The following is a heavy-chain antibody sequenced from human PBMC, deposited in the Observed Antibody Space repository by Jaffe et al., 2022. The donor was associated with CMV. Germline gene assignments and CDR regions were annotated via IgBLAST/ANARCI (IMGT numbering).Heavy chain of an antibody. J-gene: IGHJ4*01. CDR1: GFIFSRYW. V-gene: IGHV3-7*03. Sequence: EVQLVESGGGLVQPGGSLRLSCAASGFIFSRYWMSWARQAPGKGLEWVAHITLDGSEKSFVDSVKGRFTISRDNAKNSLSLQMNSLRADDTAVYYCARGGLNGAFDYWGQGTLVTVSS. CDR2: ITLDGSEK. CDR3: ARGGLNGAFDY. D-gene: IGHD1-1*01.